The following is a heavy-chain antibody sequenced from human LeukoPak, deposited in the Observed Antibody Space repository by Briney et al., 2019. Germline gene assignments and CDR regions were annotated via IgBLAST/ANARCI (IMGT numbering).Heavy chain of an antibody. V-gene: IGHV3-21*01. CDR2: ISGTTNYI. J-gene: IGHJ4*02. CDR3: ARDAKGYCSDGVCAD. D-gene: IGHD2-8*01. Sequence: PGGSLRLSCVASGFTFSSYSMNWVRQAPGKGLGWVSSISGTTNYIYDYADSVRGRCTISRDNAKNSLYLQMNSLRAEDTAVYYCARDAKGYCSDGVCADWGQGTLVTVSS. CDR1: GFTFSSYS.